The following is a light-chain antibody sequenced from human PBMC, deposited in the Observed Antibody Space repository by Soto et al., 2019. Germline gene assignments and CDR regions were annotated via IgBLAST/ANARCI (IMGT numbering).Light chain of an antibody. CDR2: DVS. CDR1: SSDVGGYNY. Sequence: QSALTQPRSVSGSPGQSVTMSCTGTSSDVGGYNYVSWYQQHPGKAPKLMIYDVSKRPSGVPDRFSGSKSGNTASLTISGLQAEDEVDYYCCSYAGSYTYVFGTGTKVTVL. J-gene: IGLJ1*01. CDR3: CSYAGSYTYV. V-gene: IGLV2-11*01.